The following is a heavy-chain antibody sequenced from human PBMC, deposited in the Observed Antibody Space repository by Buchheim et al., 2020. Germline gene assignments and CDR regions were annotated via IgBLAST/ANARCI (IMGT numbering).Heavy chain of an antibody. J-gene: IGHJ5*02. Sequence: QVQLQQWGAGLLKPSETLSLTCAVYGGSFSGYYWSWIRQPPGKGLEWIGEINHSGSTNYNPSLKSRFTISVDTSKNPVSLKLSSVTAADTAVYYCARVGKSGIAAAGNWFDPWGQGTL. V-gene: IGHV4-34*01. D-gene: IGHD6-13*01. CDR1: GGSFSGYY. CDR3: ARVGKSGIAAAGNWFDP. CDR2: INHSGST.